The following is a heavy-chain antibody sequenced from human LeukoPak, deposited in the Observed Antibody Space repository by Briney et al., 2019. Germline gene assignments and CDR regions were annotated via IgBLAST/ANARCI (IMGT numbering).Heavy chain of an antibody. CDR1: GFTFNTYW. CDR3: ARVRPEYSGYDRPYYFDY. D-gene: IGHD5-12*01. J-gene: IGHJ4*02. V-gene: IGHV3-11*01. CDR2: ISSSGSTI. Sequence: GGSLRLSCAASGFTFNTYWMSWLRQAPGKGLEWVSYISSSGSTIYYADSVKGRFTISRDNAKNSLYLQMNSLRAEDTAVYYCARVRPEYSGYDRPYYFDYWGQGTLVTVSS.